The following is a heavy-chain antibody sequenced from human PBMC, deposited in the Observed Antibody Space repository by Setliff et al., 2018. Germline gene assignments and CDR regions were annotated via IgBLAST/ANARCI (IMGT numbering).Heavy chain of an antibody. CDR2: ISPHTGNT. CDR1: GYTFDDYG. D-gene: IGHD2-8*01. V-gene: IGHV1-18*01. Sequence: ASVKVSCKTSGYTFDDYGIAWVRQAPGQGLEWMGWISPHTGNTYYTPKLHGRVTLTTDTSARTAYMELRSLSSDDTAVYYCSRLVRFCTRTACQRLSGGEFWGQGTLVTV. CDR3: SRLVRFCTRTACQRLSGGEF. J-gene: IGHJ4*02.